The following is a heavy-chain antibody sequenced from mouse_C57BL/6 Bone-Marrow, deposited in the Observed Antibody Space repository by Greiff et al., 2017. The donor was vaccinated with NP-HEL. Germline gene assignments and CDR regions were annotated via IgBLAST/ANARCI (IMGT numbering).Heavy chain of an antibody. D-gene: IGHD1-1*01. J-gene: IGHJ3*01. Sequence: VQLQQPGAELVKPGASVKLSCKASGYTFTTYWMQWVKQRPGQGLEWIGEIDPSDSYTNYNQKFQGKATLTVDTYSSTAYMQLSSLTSEDAAVYYCARKAYYGRSYEFAYWGQGTLVTVAA. V-gene: IGHV1-50*01. CDR1: GYTFTTYW. CDR2: IDPSDSYT. CDR3: ARKAYYGRSYEFAY.